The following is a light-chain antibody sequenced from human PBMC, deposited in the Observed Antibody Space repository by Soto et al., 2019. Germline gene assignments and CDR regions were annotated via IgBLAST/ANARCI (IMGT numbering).Light chain of an antibody. CDR3: RSYDSSLSDVV. CDR1: SSDVGSYNR. J-gene: IGLJ2*01. V-gene: IGLV2-18*02. CDR2: GVS. Sequence: QSALTQPPSVSGSPGQSVTISCTGTSSDVGSYNRVSWYQQPPGTAPKLLIYGVSNRPSGVPDRFSGSKSGNAASLTISGLQAEDEADYYCRSYDSSLSDVVFGGGTQLTVL.